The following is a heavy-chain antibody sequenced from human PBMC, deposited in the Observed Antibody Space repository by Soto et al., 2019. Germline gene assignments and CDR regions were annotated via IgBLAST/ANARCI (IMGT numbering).Heavy chain of an antibody. CDR2: VTYDSSQK. CDR1: GLSFFNYG. CDR3: GKAGGSELRYFDWPEVGV. V-gene: IGHV3-30*18. D-gene: IGHD3-9*01. Sequence: QVYLVESGGGVVQPGTSLRLSCTASGLSFFNYGFAWIRQAPGKGLEWVAVVTYDSSQKYYADSVKGRFTISRDNSKNTVYLQMDSLQHNDSVLYYCGKAGGSELRYFDWPEVGVWGQGTLVTVSS. J-gene: IGHJ4*02.